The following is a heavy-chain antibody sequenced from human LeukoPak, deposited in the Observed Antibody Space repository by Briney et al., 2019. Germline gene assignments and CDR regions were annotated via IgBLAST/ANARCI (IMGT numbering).Heavy chain of an antibody. D-gene: IGHD3-22*01. CDR1: GYSISSAYY. CDR3: ARGGPYYYDSSGYLIEN. Sequence: PSETLSLTCTVSGYSISSAYYWGWIRQPPGKGLEWIGSIYHSGSTYYNPSLKSRVTISIDTSKNQFSLKLSSVTAADTAVYYCARGGPYYYDSSGYLIENWGQGTLVTVSS. V-gene: IGHV4-38-2*02. CDR2: IYHSGST. J-gene: IGHJ4*02.